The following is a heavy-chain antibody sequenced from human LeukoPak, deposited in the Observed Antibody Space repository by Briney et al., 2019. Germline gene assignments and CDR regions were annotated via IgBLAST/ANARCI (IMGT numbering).Heavy chain of an antibody. D-gene: IGHD6-19*01. CDR2: SRNKANSYTT. J-gene: IGHJ6*03. CDR3: TRDSDYYYMDV. V-gene: IGHV3-72*01. Sequence: GGSLRLSCAASGCTFSYHYMDWVRQAPGKGLEWVGRSRNKANSYTTEYAAPVKGRFTISRDDSKDSLYLQMTSLKTEDTAVYYCTRDSDYYYMDVWGKGTTVTVS. CDR1: GCTFSYHY.